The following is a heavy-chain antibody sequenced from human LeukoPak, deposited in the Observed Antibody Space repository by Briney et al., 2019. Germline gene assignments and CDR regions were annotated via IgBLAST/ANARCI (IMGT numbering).Heavy chain of an antibody. CDR3: ARAYGSGSQRWFDP. V-gene: IGHV4-59*08. CDR2: IYYSGNT. CDR1: GGSIRSYH. D-gene: IGHD3-10*01. J-gene: IGHJ5*02. Sequence: SETLSLTCTVSGGSIRSYHWSWIRQPPGKGLEWIGYIYYSGNTYYNPSLKSRVTISVDTSKNQFSLRLSSVTAADTAVYYCARAYGSGSQRWFDPWGQGALVTVSS.